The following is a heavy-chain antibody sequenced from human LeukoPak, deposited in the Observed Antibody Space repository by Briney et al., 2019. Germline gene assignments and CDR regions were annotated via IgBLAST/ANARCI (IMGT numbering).Heavy chain of an antibody. J-gene: IGHJ4*02. Sequence: ASVKVSCKASGYTFTNYGISWVRQAPGQALEWMGWISGYNGNTNYAQKPQGRVTMTTDTSTRKAYMAVRSLRSDDTAVYYCARDYGVPAGTYFLYFWGQGTLVTVSS. CDR1: GYTFTNYG. D-gene: IGHD6-13*01. CDR2: ISGYNGNT. V-gene: IGHV1-18*01. CDR3: ARDYGVPAGTYFLYF.